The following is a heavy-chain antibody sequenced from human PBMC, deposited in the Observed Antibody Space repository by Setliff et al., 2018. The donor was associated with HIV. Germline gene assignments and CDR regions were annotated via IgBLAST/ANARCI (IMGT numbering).Heavy chain of an antibody. CDR1: GFTFNNSG. V-gene: IGHV3-30*02. CDR2: IRYDGIIE. J-gene: IGHJ4*02. Sequence: GESLKISCAASGFTFNNSGILWVRQAPGKGLEWVAFIRYDGIIEHYRDSVRGRFTISRDNSKNTVYLQMNSLRSEDTAVYYCARASTYYYGSGIDYWGQGTLVTVSS. CDR3: ARASTYYYGSGIDY. D-gene: IGHD3-10*01.